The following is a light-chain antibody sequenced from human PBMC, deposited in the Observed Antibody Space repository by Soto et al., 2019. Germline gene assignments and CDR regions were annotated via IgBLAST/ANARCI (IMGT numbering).Light chain of an antibody. J-gene: IGLJ1*01. CDR1: SSNIGSNT. Sequence: SVLTQPPSASGTPGQRVTISCSGSSSNIGSNTVNWYQQLPGTAPKLLIYSNNQRPSGVPDRFSGSRSGTSASLAISGLQSEDEADYCCAAWDDSLNGFYVFGTGTKVTVL. CDR2: SNN. V-gene: IGLV1-44*01. CDR3: AAWDDSLNGFYV.